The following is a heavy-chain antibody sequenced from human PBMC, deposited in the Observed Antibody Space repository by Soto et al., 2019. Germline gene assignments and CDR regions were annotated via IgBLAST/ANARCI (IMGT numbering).Heavy chain of an antibody. D-gene: IGHD4-4*01. V-gene: IGHV4-59*01. CDR1: GDSMSSYY. CDR2: IYYSGST. Sequence: PAETLSLTCTVSGDSMSSYYWSWIRQPPGKGLEWIGYIYYSGSTTYNPSLRSRVTMSVDTSKNQFSLRLSSVTAADTAVYYCARAKSNYQTFDHWGQGSQVTVSS. CDR3: ARAKSNYQTFDH. J-gene: IGHJ4*02.